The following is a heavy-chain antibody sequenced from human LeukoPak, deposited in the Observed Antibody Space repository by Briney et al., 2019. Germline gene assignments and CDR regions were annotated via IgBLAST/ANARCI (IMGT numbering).Heavy chain of an antibody. CDR1: GFTFSSYG. CDR3: AKGWGGYDYFYMDV. CDR2: IRYDGSNK. Sequence: GESLRLSCAASGFTFSSYGMHWVRQAPGKGLEWVAFIRYDGSNKYYADSVKGRFTISRDNSKNTLYLQMNSLRAEDTAVYYCAKGWGGYDYFYMDVWGKGTTVTISS. J-gene: IGHJ6*03. V-gene: IGHV3-30*02. D-gene: IGHD1-26*01.